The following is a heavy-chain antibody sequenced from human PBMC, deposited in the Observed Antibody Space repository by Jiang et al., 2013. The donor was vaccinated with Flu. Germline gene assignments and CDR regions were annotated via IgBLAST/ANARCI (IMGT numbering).Heavy chain of an antibody. CDR1: GGAFSSNA. Sequence: GAEVKKPGSSVKVSCKASGGAFSSNAISWVRQAPGQGLEWMGGIIPMFGTANYAQRFQGRVTITADESTSTVYMEVSSLRSEDTAVYYCVRGWEAVAGTAYSYWGQGTLVTVSS. D-gene: IGHD6-19*01. CDR2: IIPMFGTA. V-gene: IGHV1-69*01. CDR3: VRGWEAVAGTAYSY. J-gene: IGHJ4*02.